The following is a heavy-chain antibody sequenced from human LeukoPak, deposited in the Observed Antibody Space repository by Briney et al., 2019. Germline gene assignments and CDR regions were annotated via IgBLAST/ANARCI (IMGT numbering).Heavy chain of an antibody. CDR2: INSDGSST. D-gene: IGHD6-19*01. CDR3: ARPHSSGPYFDY. J-gene: IGHJ4*02. Sequence: PGGSLTLSCAASGFTFSSYWMHWVRQAPGKGLVWVSRINSDGSSTSYADSVKGRFTISRDNAKNTLYLQMNSLRAEDTAVYYCARPHSSGPYFDYWGQGTLVTVSS. V-gene: IGHV3-74*01. CDR1: GFTFSSYW.